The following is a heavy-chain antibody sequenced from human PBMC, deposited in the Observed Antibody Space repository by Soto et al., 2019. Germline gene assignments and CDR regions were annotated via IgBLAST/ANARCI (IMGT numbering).Heavy chain of an antibody. D-gene: IGHD5-12*01. J-gene: IGHJ6*02. Sequence: QVQLVQSGAEVKKPGSSVKVSCKASGGTFSRYAISWVRQAPGQGLEWMGGIIPIFDTANYAQRFQGRVTIXXDXSXXTAYMELSSLRSEDTAVYYCARGPPGLDYYNGMDVWGQGTTVTVSS. CDR3: ARGPPGLDYYNGMDV. V-gene: IGHV1-69*12. CDR1: GGTFSRYA. CDR2: IIPIFDTA.